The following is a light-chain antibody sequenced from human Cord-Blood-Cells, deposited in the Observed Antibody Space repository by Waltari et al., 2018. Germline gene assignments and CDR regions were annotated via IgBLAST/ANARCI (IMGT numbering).Light chain of an antibody. CDR3: GTWDSSLSAGM. CDR2: ENN. CDR1: SSNIGNNY. J-gene: IGLJ3*02. V-gene: IGLV1-51*02. Sequence: QSVLTQPPSVSAAPGQKVTISCSGSSSNIGNNYLSWYQQLPGTAPKLLIYENNKRPSGIPDRFSGSKSGTSATLGITGLQTGDEADYYCGTWDSSLSAGMFGGGTKLTVL.